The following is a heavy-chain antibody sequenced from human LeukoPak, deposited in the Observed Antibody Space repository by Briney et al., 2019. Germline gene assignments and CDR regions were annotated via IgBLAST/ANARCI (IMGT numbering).Heavy chain of an antibody. V-gene: IGHV3-74*01. Sequence: GGSLRLSCAASGFTFSFYRMHWVRQVPGQGLVWVSRINPGGSSTAYADSVKGRFTISRDNAKNTLYLQMDSLRADDTGVYYCARSNQADDYWGQGTLVTVSS. CDR3: ARSNQADDY. CDR1: GFTFSFYR. CDR2: INPGGSST. J-gene: IGHJ4*02. D-gene: IGHD1-14*01.